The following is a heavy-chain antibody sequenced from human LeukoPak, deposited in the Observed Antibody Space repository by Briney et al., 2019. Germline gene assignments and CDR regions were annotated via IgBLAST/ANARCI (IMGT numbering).Heavy chain of an antibody. CDR3: ASSGSYRFDY. CDR1: GFTFSSYA. J-gene: IGHJ4*02. CDR2: ITGSTGST. D-gene: IGHD1-26*01. Sequence: PGGSLRLSCAASGFTFSSYAMSWVRQVPGKGLEWVSLITGSTGSTYYADSVRGRFTISRDNAKNSLYLQMNSLRDEDTAVYYCASSGSYRFDYWGQGTLVTVSS. V-gene: IGHV3-23*01.